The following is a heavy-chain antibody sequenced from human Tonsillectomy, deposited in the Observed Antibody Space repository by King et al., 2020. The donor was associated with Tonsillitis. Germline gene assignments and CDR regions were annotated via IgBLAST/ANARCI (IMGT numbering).Heavy chain of an antibody. V-gene: IGHV6-1*01. CDR1: GDSISSNSAS. J-gene: IGHJ4*02. CDR2: TYYRFKWFN. CDR3: ARGALRLHDSNYFDY. D-gene: IGHD5-24*01. Sequence: QVQLLQSGPGLVKPSQTLSLTCVISGDSISSNSASWNWIRQSPSRGLEWLGRTYYRFKWFNDYELSVKSRMTISPDTSKNQVSLHLNSVTPEDTAVYYCARGALRLHDSNYFDYWGQRTLLTVSS.